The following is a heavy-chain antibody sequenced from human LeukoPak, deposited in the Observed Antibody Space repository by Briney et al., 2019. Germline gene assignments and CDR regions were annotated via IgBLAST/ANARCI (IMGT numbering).Heavy chain of an antibody. CDR3: ARDPRSGWYCDN. J-gene: IGHJ4*02. CDR2: ISGSGSTI. CDR1: GFTFSDYY. D-gene: IGHD6-19*01. V-gene: IGHV3-11*04. Sequence: TGGSLRLSCAASGFTFSDYYMSWLRQAPGKGLEWVSYISGSGSTIYYTDSVKGRFTISRDNAKNSLYLQMNSLRAEDTAVYYCARDPRSGWYCDNWGQGALVTVSS.